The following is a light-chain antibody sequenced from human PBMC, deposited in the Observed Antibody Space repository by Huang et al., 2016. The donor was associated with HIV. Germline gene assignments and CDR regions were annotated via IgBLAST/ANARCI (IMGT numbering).Light chain of an antibody. V-gene: IGKV1-17*03. CDR2: DAS. CDR1: QGISNR. J-gene: IGKJ4*01. CDR3: LQHNGHPLT. Sequence: DIQMTQSPSVMSASVGDRVTISCRASQGISNRLVWFQQKPGRVPKRLIHDASSLESGVPTRFIGSGSGTEFILTINSLQPEDFATYYCLQHNGHPLTFGGGTRVEIK.